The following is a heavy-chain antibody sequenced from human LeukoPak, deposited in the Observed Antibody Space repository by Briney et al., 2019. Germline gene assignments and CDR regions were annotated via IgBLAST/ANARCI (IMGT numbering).Heavy chain of an antibody. CDR2: ISSGSSTI. J-gene: IGHJ4*02. CDR1: GFTFSIYS. CDR3: ASGLDY. V-gene: IGHV3-48*02. Sequence: GGSLRLSCAASGFTFSIYSMNWVHQAPGKGLEWVSYISSGSSTIYYADSVKGRFTISRDNAKNSLYLQMNSLRDEDTAVYYCASGLDYWSQGTLVTVSS.